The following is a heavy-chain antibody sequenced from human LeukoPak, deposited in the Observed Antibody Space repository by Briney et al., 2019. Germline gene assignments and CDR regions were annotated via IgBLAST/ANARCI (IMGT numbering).Heavy chain of an antibody. CDR2: INHSGTT. CDR3: ARGFYSSNWYFDL. D-gene: IGHD4-11*01. Sequence: SETLSLTCTVYGGSFSDHYWNGIRQPPGKGLEWVGEINHSGTTNYNPSLKSRVNISVDTSQNQFSLKLSSVTAADTAMYYCARGFYSSNWYFDLWGRGTLVTVSS. V-gene: IGHV4-34*01. CDR1: GGSFSDHY. J-gene: IGHJ2*01.